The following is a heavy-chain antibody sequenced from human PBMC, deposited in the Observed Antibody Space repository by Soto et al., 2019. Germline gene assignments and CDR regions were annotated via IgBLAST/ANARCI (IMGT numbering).Heavy chain of an antibody. CDR1: GFTFSSYA. J-gene: IGHJ4*02. CDR3: AKVNSKSYIVVVVAVTRGYFDY. CDR2: ISGSGGST. D-gene: IGHD2-15*01. V-gene: IGHV3-23*01. Sequence: GGSLRLSCAASGFTFSSYAMSWVRQAPGKGLEWVSAISGSGGSTYYADSVKGRFTISRDNSKNTLYLQMNSLRAEDTAVYYCAKVNSKSYIVVVVAVTRGYFDYWGQGTLVTVSS.